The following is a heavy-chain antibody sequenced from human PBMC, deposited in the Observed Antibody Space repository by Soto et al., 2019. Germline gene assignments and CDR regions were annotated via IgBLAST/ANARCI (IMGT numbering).Heavy chain of an antibody. CDR2: ISSSSSTI. CDR1: GFTISSYS. CDR3: AKYGDYTGSVY. D-gene: IGHD4-17*01. Sequence: GGSLRLSCAASGFTISSYSMNWVRQAPGKGLEWVSYISSSSSTIYYADSVKGRFTISRDNAKNSLYLQMNSLRAEDTAVCYCAKYGDYTGSVYWGQGTLVTVSS. J-gene: IGHJ4*02. V-gene: IGHV3-48*01.